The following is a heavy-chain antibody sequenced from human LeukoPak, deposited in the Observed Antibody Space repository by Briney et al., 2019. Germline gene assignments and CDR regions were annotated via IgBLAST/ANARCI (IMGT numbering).Heavy chain of an antibody. V-gene: IGHV3-15*01. D-gene: IGHD5-18*01. CDR2: IKSKTDGGTT. J-gene: IGHJ4*02. CDR1: GFTFSDYY. CDR3: TTLRGYSYGMGDY. Sequence: KPGGSLRLSCAASGFTFSDYYMSWIRQAPGKGLEWVGRIKSKTDGGTTDYAAPVKGRFTISRDDSKNTLYLQMNSLKTEDTAVYYCTTLRGYSYGMGDYWGQGTLVTVSS.